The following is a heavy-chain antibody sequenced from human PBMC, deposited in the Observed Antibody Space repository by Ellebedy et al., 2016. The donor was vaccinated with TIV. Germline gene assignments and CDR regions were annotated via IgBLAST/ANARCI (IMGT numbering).Heavy chain of an antibody. Sequence: GESLKISCAASGFTFSSYSINWVRQAPGKGLEWVSSISSSSSYIYYADSVKGRFTISRDNAKNSLYLQMNSLRAEDTALYLCRASSGYYGHDYWGQGTLVTVSS. CDR3: RASSGYYGHDY. CDR2: ISSSSSYI. V-gene: IGHV3-21*04. D-gene: IGHD3-22*01. CDR1: GFTFSSYS. J-gene: IGHJ4*02.